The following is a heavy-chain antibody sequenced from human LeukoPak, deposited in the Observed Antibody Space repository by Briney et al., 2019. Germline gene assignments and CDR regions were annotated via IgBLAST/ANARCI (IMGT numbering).Heavy chain of an antibody. CDR2: IIDDGHTT. D-gene: IGHD6-13*01. J-gene: IGHJ4*02. CDR1: GFTFSSYA. Sequence: GGSLRLSCAASGFTFSSYAMSWVRQAPGKGLEWGSLIIDDGHTTSYADSVKGRFTISRDNAKNSLYLKMNSLRAEDTAVYYCARGYSRFEDYFDYWGRGTLVIVSS. CDR3: ARGYSRFEDYFDY. V-gene: IGHV3-23*01.